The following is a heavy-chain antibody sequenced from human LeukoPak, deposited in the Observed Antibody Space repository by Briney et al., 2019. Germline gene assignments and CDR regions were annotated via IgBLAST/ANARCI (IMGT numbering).Heavy chain of an antibody. CDR3: ARHRGAYGGLRDYYFDY. J-gene: IGHJ4*02. CDR1: GGSTSSSSYY. Sequence: NPSETLSLTCTVSGGSTSSSSYYWGWIRQPPGKGLEWIGSIYYSGSTYYNPSLKSRVTISVDTSKNQFSLKLSSVTAADTAAYYCARHRGAYGGLRDYYFDYWGQGTLVTVSS. D-gene: IGHD4-23*01. CDR2: IYYSGST. V-gene: IGHV4-39*01.